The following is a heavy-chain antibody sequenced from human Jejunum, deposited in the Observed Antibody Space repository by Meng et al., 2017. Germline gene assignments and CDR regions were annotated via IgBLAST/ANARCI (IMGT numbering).Heavy chain of an antibody. CDR2: ISKDGRNE. J-gene: IGHJ3*02. D-gene: IGHD1-1*01. Sequence: GESLKISCAASGFTFSDYYMHWVRQAPGKGLEWVAVISKDGRNEYYADSLKGRFTISRDNSKNTLFLQMNNLRVEETGVYYCARPNWNDVRGAFNIWARGPM. CDR1: GFTFSDYY. CDR3: ARPNWNDVRGAFNI. V-gene: IGHV3-30*07.